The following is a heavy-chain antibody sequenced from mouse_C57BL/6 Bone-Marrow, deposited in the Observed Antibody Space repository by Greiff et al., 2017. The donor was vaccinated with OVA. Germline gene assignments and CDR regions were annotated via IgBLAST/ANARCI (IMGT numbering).Heavy chain of an antibody. V-gene: IGHV1-81*01. D-gene: IGHD2-3*01. J-gene: IGHJ1*03. Sequence: QVQLQQSGAELARPGASVKLSCKASGYTFTSYGISWVKQRTGQGLEWIGEIYPRSGNTYYNEKFKGKATLTPDKSSSTAYMELLSLKSEDSAVFFCARDGYYVWYFDVWGTGTTVTVSA. CDR2: IYPRSGNT. CDR1: GYTFTSYG. CDR3: ARDGYYVWYFDV.